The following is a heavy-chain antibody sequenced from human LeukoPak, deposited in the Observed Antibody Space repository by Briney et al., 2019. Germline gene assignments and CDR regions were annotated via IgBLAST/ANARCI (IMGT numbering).Heavy chain of an antibody. Sequence: GGSLRLSCAASGFTFSTYTMNWVRQAPGKGLEWVSSITSSSSYIAYSDSVKGRFTISRDNAKNSLYLQMNSLRAEDTAVFYCARGTVEFDYWGQGTLVTVSS. J-gene: IGHJ4*02. V-gene: IGHV3-21*01. CDR3: ARGTVEFDY. CDR1: GFTFSTYT. CDR2: ITSSSSYI. D-gene: IGHD3-10*01.